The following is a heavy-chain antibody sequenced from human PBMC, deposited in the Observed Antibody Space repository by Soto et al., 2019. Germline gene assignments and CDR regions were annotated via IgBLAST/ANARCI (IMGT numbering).Heavy chain of an antibody. J-gene: IGHJ4*02. CDR1: GYAFTTYG. V-gene: IGHV1-18*01. CDR3: ARGRYGHY. D-gene: IGHD1-1*01. Sequence: QVHLVQSGAEVKKPGASVKVSCKGSGYAFTTYGIIWVRQAPGQGLEWMGWISAHNGNTNYAQKLQGRVTVTRDTSTSTAYMELRSLRSDDTAVYYCARGRYGHYWGQGALVTVSS. CDR2: ISAHNGNT.